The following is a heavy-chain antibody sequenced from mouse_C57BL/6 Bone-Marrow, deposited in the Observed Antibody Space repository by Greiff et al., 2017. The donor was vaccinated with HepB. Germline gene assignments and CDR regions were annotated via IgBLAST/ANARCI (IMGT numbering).Heavy chain of an antibody. D-gene: IGHD2-3*01. Sequence: EVQLQESGGGLVQPGGSMKLSCVASGFTFSNYWMNWVRQSPEKGLEWVAQIRLKSDNYATHYAESVKGRFTISRDDSKSSVYLQMNNLRAEDTGIYYCTDDPFAYWGQGTLVTVSA. J-gene: IGHJ3*01. CDR1: GFTFSNYW. V-gene: IGHV6-3*01. CDR3: TDDPFAY. CDR2: IRLKSDNYAT.